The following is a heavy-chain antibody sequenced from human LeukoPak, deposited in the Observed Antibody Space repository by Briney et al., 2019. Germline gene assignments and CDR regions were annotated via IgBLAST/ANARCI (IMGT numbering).Heavy chain of an antibody. CDR1: GGSFSGYY. Sequence: PSETLSLTCAVYGGSFSGYYWSWIRQPPGKGLEWIGEISHSGSTNYNPSLKSRVTISVDTSKNQFSLKLSSVTAADTAVYYCARGGYDFWSGYYTGRFWFDPWGQGTLVTVSS. J-gene: IGHJ5*02. D-gene: IGHD3-3*01. CDR2: ISHSGST. V-gene: IGHV4-34*01. CDR3: ARGGYDFWSGYYTGRFWFDP.